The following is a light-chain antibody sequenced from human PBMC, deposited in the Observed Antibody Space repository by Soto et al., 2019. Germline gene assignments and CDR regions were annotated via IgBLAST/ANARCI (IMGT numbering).Light chain of an antibody. J-gene: IGKJ1*01. CDR3: QQYGGLPT. V-gene: IGKV1-5*03. CDR1: QSVSSW. CDR2: KAS. Sequence: DIQMTQSPSTLSASIGDRVTITFRASQSVSSWLAWYQQKPGKAPKLLIYKASSLESGVPSRFSGSGSGTEFTLTISRLEPEDFAVYYCQQYGGLPTFGQGTKVDI.